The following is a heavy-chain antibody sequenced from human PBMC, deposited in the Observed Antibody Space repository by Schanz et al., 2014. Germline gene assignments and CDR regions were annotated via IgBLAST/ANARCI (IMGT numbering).Heavy chain of an antibody. D-gene: IGHD5-12*01. CDR1: GFTFSDYY. CDR2: ISSTSRAT. CDR3: ARGPLGTSP. Sequence: PGGSLRLSCVVSGFTFSDYYMSWIRQAPGKGLEWISYISSTSRATYYADSVKGRFTISRDNAKNSLFLQMNSLKSEDTAVYYCARGPLGTSPWGQGTLVTVSS. V-gene: IGHV3-11*05. J-gene: IGHJ5*02.